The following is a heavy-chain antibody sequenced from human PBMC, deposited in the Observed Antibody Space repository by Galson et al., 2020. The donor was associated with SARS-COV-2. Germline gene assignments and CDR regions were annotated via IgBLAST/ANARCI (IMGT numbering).Heavy chain of an antibody. CDR3: AKPGNSFALGAPNGGYMDA. CDR1: GFNFNNYG. J-gene: IGHJ6*03. D-gene: IGHD1-26*01. Sequence: GGSLRLSCAASGFNFNNYGMYWVRQAPGKGLEWVAVIWYAGGNRYYADSVKGRFTISRDNSKNTLYLQMNSLRAEDTAMYYCAKPGNSFALGAPNGGYMDAWGKGTTVIVSS. V-gene: IGHV3-33*06. CDR2: IWYAGGNR.